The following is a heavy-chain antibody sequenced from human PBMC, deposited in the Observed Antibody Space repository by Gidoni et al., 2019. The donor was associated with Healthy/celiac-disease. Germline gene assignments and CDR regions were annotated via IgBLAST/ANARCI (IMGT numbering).Heavy chain of an antibody. J-gene: IGHJ4*02. CDR3: AKDWGDSSLDY. D-gene: IGHD6-13*01. V-gene: IGHV3-9*01. Sequence: KGRFTISRDNAKNSLYLQMNSLRAEDTALYYCAKDWGDSSLDYWGQGTLVTVSS.